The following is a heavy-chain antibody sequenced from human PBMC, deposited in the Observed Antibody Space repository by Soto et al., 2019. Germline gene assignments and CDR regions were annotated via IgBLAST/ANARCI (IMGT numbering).Heavy chain of an antibody. Sequence: PGGSLRLSCAASGFTFSSYGMHWVRQAPGKGLEWVAVIWYDGSNKYYADSVKGRFTISRDNSKNTLYLQMNSLRAEDTAVYYCARDPNYDFWSGYYTRWNYYGMDVWGQGTTVTV. J-gene: IGHJ6*02. CDR1: GFTFSSYG. D-gene: IGHD3-3*01. CDR2: IWYDGSNK. V-gene: IGHV3-33*01. CDR3: ARDPNYDFWSGYYTRWNYYGMDV.